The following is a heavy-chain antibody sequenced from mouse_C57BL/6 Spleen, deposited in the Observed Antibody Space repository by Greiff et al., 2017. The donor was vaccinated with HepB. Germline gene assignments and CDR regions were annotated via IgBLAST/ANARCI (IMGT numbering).Heavy chain of an antibody. CDR2: FDPEDGET. CDR1: GFNIKDHY. Sequence: EVQPQQSGAEPVKPGASVKSSCPASGFNIKDHYMHWVKQRTEQGQEWIGRFDPEDGETKYAPKFQGKATITADTYSNTAYLQLSSLTSADIAVYYCARGYAMDYWGQGTTVTVSS. CDR3: ARGYAMDY. J-gene: IGHJ4*01. V-gene: IGHV14-2*01.